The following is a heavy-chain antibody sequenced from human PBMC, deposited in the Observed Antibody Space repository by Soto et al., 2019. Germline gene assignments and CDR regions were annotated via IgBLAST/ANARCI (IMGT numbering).Heavy chain of an antibody. Sequence: SETLSLTCTVSGDSVNSGSYYWTWIRQAPGKGLEWLGYIYHIGTTRYNPSLKSRATISIDTSKSQFSLRLTSVTAADTAVYFCARESIVGATRFDPWGHGTLVTVSS. J-gene: IGHJ5*02. V-gene: IGHV4-61*01. CDR3: ARESIVGATRFDP. CDR2: IYHIGTT. CDR1: GDSVNSGSYY. D-gene: IGHD1-26*01.